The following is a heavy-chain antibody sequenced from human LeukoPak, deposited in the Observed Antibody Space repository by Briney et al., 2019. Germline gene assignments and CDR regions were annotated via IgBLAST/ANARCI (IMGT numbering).Heavy chain of an antibody. CDR2: IYPGDSDT. J-gene: IGHJ4*02. Sequence: GESLKISCKGSGYSFTSYWIAWVRQMPGKGLEWMGIIYPGDSDTRYSPSFQGQVTISADKSISTAYLQSSSLQPSDTAMYYCARQGSYFDYWAQGTLVTVSS. V-gene: IGHV5-51*01. CDR3: ARQGSYFDY. CDR1: GYSFTSYW.